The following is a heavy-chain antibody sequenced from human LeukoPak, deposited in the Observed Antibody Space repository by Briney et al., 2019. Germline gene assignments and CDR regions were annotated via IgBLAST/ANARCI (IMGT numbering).Heavy chain of an antibody. CDR1: GGSISTYY. CDR3: AREIPIDRYYYYYYMDV. V-gene: IGHV4-59*01. Sequence: SETLSLTCTVSGGSISTYYWSWIRQPPGKGLEWIGYIYYTGSTSYNPSLKSRVTISVDTSKNQFSLKLSSVTAADTAVYYCAREIPIDRYYYYYYMDVWGKGTTVTISS. D-gene: IGHD3-16*02. J-gene: IGHJ6*03. CDR2: IYYTGST.